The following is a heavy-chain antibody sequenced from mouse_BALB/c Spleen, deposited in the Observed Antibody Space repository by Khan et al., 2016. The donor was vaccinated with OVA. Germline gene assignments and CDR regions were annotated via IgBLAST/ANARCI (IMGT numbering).Heavy chain of an antibody. CDR3: TRHCFDALFTY. J-gene: IGHJ3*01. CDR1: GYSFTNYY. Sequence: VRLQQSGPELMKPWASVKISCKASGYSFTNYYIHWVIQSHGKSLEWIGYIDPFSGGTTYTQKFKGKATLTVDKSSSTAYIHLSNLTSEDSAVFDCTRHCFDALFTYWGQGTLVTVSA. CDR2: IDPFSGGT. V-gene: IGHV1S135*01.